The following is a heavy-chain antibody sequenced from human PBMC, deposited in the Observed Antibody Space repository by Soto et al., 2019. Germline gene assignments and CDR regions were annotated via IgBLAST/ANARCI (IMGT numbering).Heavy chain of an antibody. Sequence: SVKVSCKASGGTFSSYAISWVRQAPGQGLEWMGGIIPIFGTANYAQKFQGRVTITADESTSTAYMELSSLRSEDTAVYYCARGGRYSSGWYFFDYWGQGTLVTVSS. J-gene: IGHJ4*02. CDR1: GGTFSSYA. V-gene: IGHV1-69*13. D-gene: IGHD6-19*01. CDR2: IIPIFGTA. CDR3: ARGGRYSSGWYFFDY.